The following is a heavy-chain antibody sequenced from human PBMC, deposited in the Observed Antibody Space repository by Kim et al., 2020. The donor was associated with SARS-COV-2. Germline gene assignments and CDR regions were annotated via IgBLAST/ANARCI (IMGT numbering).Heavy chain of an antibody. D-gene: IGHD3-22*01. J-gene: IGHJ4*02. Sequence: SETLSLTCTVSGGSVSSGSYYWSWIRQPPGKGLEWIGYIYYSGSTNYNPSLKSRVIISVDTSKNQFSLKLSSVTAADTAVYYCAREDTMIVPSCFDYWGQGTLVTVSS. CDR1: GGSVSSGSYY. CDR2: IYYSGST. CDR3: AREDTMIVPSCFDY. V-gene: IGHV4-61*01.